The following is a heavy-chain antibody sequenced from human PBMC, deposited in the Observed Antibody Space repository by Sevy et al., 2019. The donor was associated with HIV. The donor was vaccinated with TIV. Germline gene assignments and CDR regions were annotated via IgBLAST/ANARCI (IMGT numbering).Heavy chain of an antibody. CDR1: GFTFSDAW. J-gene: IGHJ4*02. V-gene: IGHV3-15*01. CDR3: TTEGAD. CDR2: VRSKGDGGTT. Sequence: GGSLRLSCAASGFTFSDAWLSWVRQAPGKGLEWVGRVRSKGDGGTTDYAAPVKGRFTIARDDSKNVLYVQMNSLEIEDTGVYYCTTEGADWGQGTRVTVSS.